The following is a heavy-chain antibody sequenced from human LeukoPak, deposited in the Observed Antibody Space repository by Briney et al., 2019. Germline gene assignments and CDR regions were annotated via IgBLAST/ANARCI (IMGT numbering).Heavy chain of an antibody. Sequence: GGSLRLSCAASGFTFSSYAMHWVRQAPGKGLEWVAVISYDGSNKYYADSVKGRFTISRDNSKNTLYLQMNSLRVEDTAVYYCARDLGGNYYYYYGMDVWGQGTTVTVSS. J-gene: IGHJ6*02. D-gene: IGHD3-10*01. CDR3: ARDLGGNYYYYYGMDV. CDR1: GFTFSSYA. V-gene: IGHV3-30-3*01. CDR2: ISYDGSNK.